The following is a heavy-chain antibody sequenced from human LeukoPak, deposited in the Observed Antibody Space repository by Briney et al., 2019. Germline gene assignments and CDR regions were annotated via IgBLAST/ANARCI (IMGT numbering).Heavy chain of an antibody. Sequence: PSETLSLTCGVSGGSTGSDYWSWIRQPPGKGLEWIAYVYYSGVTSYNPSLKSRVTISVDTSKNQFSLKLSSVTAADTAVYYCARRPDFWSGYYYYYSSMDVWGKGTTVTVSS. CDR1: GGSTGSDY. J-gene: IGHJ6*03. CDR2: VYYSGVT. V-gene: IGHV4-59*12. D-gene: IGHD3-3*01. CDR3: ARRPDFWSGYYYYYSSMDV.